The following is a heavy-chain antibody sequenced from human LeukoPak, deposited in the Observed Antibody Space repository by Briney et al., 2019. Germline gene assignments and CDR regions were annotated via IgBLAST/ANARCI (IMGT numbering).Heavy chain of an antibody. V-gene: IGHV4-38-2*02. D-gene: IGHD3-22*01. CDR1: GYSISSGYY. CDR3: ARALPDSSGLSLDAFDI. J-gene: IGHJ3*02. CDR2: FYHSGST. Sequence: SETLSLTCTVSGYSISSGYYWGWIRQPPGKGLEWIGSFYHSGSTYYNPSLKNRVTISVDRSKNQFSLKLSSVTAADTAVYYCARALPDSSGLSLDAFDIWGQGTMVTVSS.